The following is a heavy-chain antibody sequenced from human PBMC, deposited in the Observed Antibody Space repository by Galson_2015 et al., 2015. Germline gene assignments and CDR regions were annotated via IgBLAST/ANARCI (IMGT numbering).Heavy chain of an antibody. V-gene: IGHV3-48*03. D-gene: IGHD3-3*01. CDR1: GFTFSSYE. J-gene: IGHJ6*02. Sequence: SLRLSCAASGFTFSSYEMNWVRQAPGKGLEWVSYISSSGSTTYYADSVKGRFTISRDNAKNSLYLQMNSLRAEDTAVYYCARGMPRWYYDFWSGYSREDYYYGMDVWGQGNPGHRLL. CDR3: ARGMPRWYYDFWSGYSREDYYYGMDV. CDR2: ISSSGSTT.